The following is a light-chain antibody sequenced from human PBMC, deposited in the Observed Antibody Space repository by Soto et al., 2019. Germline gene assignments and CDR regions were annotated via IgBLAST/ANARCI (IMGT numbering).Light chain of an antibody. J-gene: IGLJ1*01. Sequence: QSALTQPASVSDSPGQSITISCTGTSSDVGGSNFVSWYQLHPGKPPKLIIYDVANRPSGVSNRFSGSKSGSTASLIISRLQTEDEADYYCVSYTSSTTYVFGTGTKVTVL. V-gene: IGLV2-14*03. CDR2: DVA. CDR1: SSDVGGSNF. CDR3: VSYTSSTTYV.